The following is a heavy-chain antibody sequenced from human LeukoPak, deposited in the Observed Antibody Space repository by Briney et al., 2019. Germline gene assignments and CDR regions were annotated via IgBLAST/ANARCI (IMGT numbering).Heavy chain of an antibody. CDR1: GFTFSSYW. D-gene: IGHD2-2*01. Sequence: PGGSLRLSCAASGFTFSSYWMSWVRQAPGKGLEWVANIKEDGSRNHYVDSVKGRFTISRDNAKNSLYLQMSSLRAEDTAVYYCTRVAPSEDYWGQGTLVTVSS. V-gene: IGHV3-7*05. J-gene: IGHJ4*02. CDR3: TRVAPSEDY. CDR2: IKEDGSRN.